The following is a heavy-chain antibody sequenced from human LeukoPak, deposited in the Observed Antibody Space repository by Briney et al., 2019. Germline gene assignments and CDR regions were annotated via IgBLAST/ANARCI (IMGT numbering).Heavy chain of an antibody. CDR3: AKAPPYYYDSSGPGDY. D-gene: IGHD3-22*01. J-gene: IGHJ4*02. CDR1: GFTFSSYG. Sequence: HPGGSLRLSCAASGFTFSSYGMHWVRQAPGKGLEWVAVISYDGSNKYYADSVKGRFTISRDNSKNTLYLQMNSLRAEDTAVYYCAKAPPYYYDSSGPGDYWGQETLVTVSS. CDR2: ISYDGSNK. V-gene: IGHV3-30*18.